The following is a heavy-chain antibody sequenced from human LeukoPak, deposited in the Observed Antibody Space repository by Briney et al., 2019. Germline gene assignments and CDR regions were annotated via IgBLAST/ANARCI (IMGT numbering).Heavy chain of an antibody. CDR3: ARDRPGNDAFDI. CDR1: GGSISSGGYY. J-gene: IGHJ3*02. V-gene: IGHV4-31*03. Sequence: PSETLSLTYTVSGGSISSGGYYWSWIRQHPGKGLEWIGYIYYSGSTYYNPSLKSRVTISVDTSKNQFSLKLSSVTAADTAVYYCARDRPGNDAFDIWGQGTMVTVSS. CDR2: IYYSGST. D-gene: IGHD4-23*01.